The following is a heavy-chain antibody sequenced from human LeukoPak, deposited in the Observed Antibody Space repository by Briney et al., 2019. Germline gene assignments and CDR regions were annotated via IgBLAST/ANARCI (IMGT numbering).Heavy chain of an antibody. V-gene: IGHV3-74*01. Sequence: PGGSLRLSCAASGFTFSTHWMHWVRQAPGKGLVWVSRITGDGSTTTYADSVKGRFTISRDNAKNTLFLQMNSLRVEDTAVYYCARGGTSGSVDYWGQGTLVTVSS. CDR3: ARGGTSGSVDY. J-gene: IGHJ4*02. CDR2: ITGDGSTT. CDR1: GFTFSTHW. D-gene: IGHD3-10*01.